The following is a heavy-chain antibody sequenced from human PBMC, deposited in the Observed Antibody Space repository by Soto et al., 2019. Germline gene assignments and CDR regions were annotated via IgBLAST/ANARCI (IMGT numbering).Heavy chain of an antibody. J-gene: IGHJ6*03. CDR2: INHSGSS. D-gene: IGHD1-1*01. V-gene: IGHV4-34*01. CDR1: GGSFSDYY. Sequence: SETLSLTCAVYGGSFSDYYWNWIRQPPGKGLEWIGEINHSGSSNYNPSLKSRVTISVDTSKNQFSLKLSSVTAADTAVYYCAKALQSYYYYYYYMDVWGKGTTVTVSS. CDR3: AKALQSYYYYYYYMDV.